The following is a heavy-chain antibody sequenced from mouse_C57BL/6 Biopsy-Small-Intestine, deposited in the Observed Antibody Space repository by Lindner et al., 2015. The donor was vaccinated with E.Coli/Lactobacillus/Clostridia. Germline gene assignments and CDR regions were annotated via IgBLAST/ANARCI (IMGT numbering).Heavy chain of an antibody. CDR3: VRHRSTTVVDYAMDY. CDR2: IRSKSNNYAT. J-gene: IGHJ4*01. Sequence: ESGGGLVQPKGSLKLSCAASGFSFNTYAMNWVRQAPGKGLEWVARIRSKSNNYATYYADSVKDRFTISRDDSESMLYLQMNNLKTEDTAMYYCVRHRSTTVVDYAMDYWGQGTSVTVSS. D-gene: IGHD1-1*01. CDR1: GFSFNTYA. V-gene: IGHV10-1*01.